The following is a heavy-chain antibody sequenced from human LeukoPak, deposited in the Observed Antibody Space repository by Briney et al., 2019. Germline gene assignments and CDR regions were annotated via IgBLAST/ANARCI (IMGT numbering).Heavy chain of an antibody. J-gene: IGHJ4*02. CDR1: GFTFSSYA. D-gene: IGHD4-17*01. CDR2: ISYDGSNK. CDR3: ARATVTTPDY. Sequence: GRSLRLSCAASGFTFSSYAMHWVRQAPGKGLEWVAVISYDGSNKYYADSVKGRFTISRDNSKNTLYLQMNSLRAEDTAVYYCARATVTTPDYWGQGTLVTVSS. V-gene: IGHV3-30-3*01.